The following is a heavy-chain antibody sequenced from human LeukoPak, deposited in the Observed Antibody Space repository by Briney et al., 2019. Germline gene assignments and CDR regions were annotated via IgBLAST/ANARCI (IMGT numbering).Heavy chain of an antibody. CDR2: TYYTSKWYN. D-gene: IGHD2-2*01. CDR3: ARRSGVPAGFSFDY. V-gene: IGHV6-1*01. Sequence: SQTLSLTCAISGDSVSSKSATWNWIRQSPSRGLEWLGRTYYTSKWYNDFAVSVKSRITINPDTSKNQFSLQLNSVTPEDTAVYYCARRSGVPAGFSFDYWGQETLVTVSS. J-gene: IGHJ4*02. CDR1: GDSVSSKSAT.